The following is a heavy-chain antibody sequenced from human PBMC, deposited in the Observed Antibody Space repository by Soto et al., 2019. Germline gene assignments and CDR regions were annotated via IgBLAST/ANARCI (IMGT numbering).Heavy chain of an antibody. D-gene: IGHD3-9*01. V-gene: IGHV1-24*01. CDR1: GYTLTELS. CDR2: FDPEDGET. CDR3: ARKLRYFDWLLPDYYYYYMDF. J-gene: IGHJ6*03. Sequence: ASVKVSCKVSGYTLTELSMHWVRQAPGKGLEWMGGFDPEDGETIYAQKFQGRVTMTENTSTSTAYMELSSLRSEDTAVYYCARKLRYFDWLLPDYYYYYMDFSGKGTTVTVSS.